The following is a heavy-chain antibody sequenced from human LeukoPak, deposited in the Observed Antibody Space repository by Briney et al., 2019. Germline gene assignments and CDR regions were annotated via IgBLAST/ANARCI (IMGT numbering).Heavy chain of an antibody. CDR3: ARGPAFGEYGMDV. Sequence: PGGSLRLSCAASGFTVSSNYMSWVRQAPGKGLEWVSVIYSGGSTYYADSVKGRFTISRDNSKNTLYLQMNSLRAEDTAVYYCARGPAFGEYGMDVWGQGTTVTVSS. J-gene: IGHJ6*02. CDR1: GFTVSSNY. D-gene: IGHD3-10*01. CDR2: IYSGGST. V-gene: IGHV3-66*01.